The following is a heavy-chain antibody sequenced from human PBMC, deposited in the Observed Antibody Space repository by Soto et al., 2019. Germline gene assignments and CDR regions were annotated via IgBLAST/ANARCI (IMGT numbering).Heavy chain of an antibody. CDR3: ARLGGYYQAFDQ. J-gene: IGHJ4*02. D-gene: IGHD3-22*01. CDR2: IYYSGST. Sequence: SETLSLTCAVYGESFSGYYWSWFRQPPGKGLEWIGYIYYSGSTTYTPSLKSRVTIAVDTSKNQFSLRLNSVTAADTAVYYCARLGGYYQAFDQWGQGSLVTV. CDR1: GESFSGYY. V-gene: IGHV4-59*08.